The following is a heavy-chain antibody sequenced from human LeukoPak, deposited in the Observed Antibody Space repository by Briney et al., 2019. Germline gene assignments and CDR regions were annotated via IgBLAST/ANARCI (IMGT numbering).Heavy chain of an antibody. J-gene: IGHJ4*02. D-gene: IGHD2-15*01. V-gene: IGHV3-21*01. CDR1: GFTFNGYS. CDR3: ARDFCSAGSCYPDN. Sequence: PGGSLRLSCTASGFTFNGYSMNWVRQAPGKGLEWVSSISTSSSYIYYADSVKGRFTISRNNPKNSLYLQMNSLRVEDTAVYYCARDFCSAGSCYPDNWGQGTLVTVSS. CDR2: ISTSSSYI.